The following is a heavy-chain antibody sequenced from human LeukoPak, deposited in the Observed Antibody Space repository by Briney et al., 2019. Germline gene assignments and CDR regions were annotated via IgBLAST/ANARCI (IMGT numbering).Heavy chain of an antibody. CDR2: INRDGSEQ. Sequence: SGGSLRLSCEVSGFTFSSYWMTWARHIPGKGLEWVANINRDGSEQHYVESVKGRLTISRDNGRNSLYLQMDSLRVDDTAVYYCAKVGAWELQRVFENWGQGTLVTVSS. CDR3: AKVGAWELQRVFEN. CDR1: GFTFSSYW. J-gene: IGHJ4*02. D-gene: IGHD1-26*01. V-gene: IGHV3-7*01.